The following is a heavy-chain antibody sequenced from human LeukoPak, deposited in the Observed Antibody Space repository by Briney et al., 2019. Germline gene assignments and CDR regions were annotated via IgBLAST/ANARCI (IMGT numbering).Heavy chain of an antibody. CDR3: AREDIVVVPAAENWFDP. J-gene: IGHJ5*02. CDR2: IYYSGST. V-gene: IGHV4-39*07. D-gene: IGHD2-2*01. CDR1: GGSISSSSYY. Sequence: SETLSLTCTVSGGSISSSSYYWGWIRQPPGKGLEWIGSIYYSGSTYYNPSLKSRVTISVDTSKNQFSLKLSSVTAADTAVYYCAREDIVVVPAAENWFDPWGQGTLVTVSS.